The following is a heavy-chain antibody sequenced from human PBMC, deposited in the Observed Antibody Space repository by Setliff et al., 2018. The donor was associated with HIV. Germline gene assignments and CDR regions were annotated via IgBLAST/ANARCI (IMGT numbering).Heavy chain of an antibody. CDR1: GFTFSRYG. J-gene: IGHJ6*02. CDR2: IRYDATDK. D-gene: IGHD6-13*01. CDR3: AKDSNSSWHVGFYNYGMDV. V-gene: IGHV3-30*02. Sequence: PGESLKISCAASGFTFSRYGMHWVRQAPGKGLEWVAFIRYDATDKYYAESVRGRFTISRDYSRNTLYLQMNSLRAEDSAVYYCAKDSNSSWHVGFYNYGMDVWGQGTTVTVSS.